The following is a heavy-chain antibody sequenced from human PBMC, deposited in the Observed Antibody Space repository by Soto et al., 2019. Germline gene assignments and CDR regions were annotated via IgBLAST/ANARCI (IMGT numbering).Heavy chain of an antibody. CDR2: MNPNSGNT. J-gene: IGHJ6*02. CDR3: ASLPWENSYSSGMDV. V-gene: IGHV1-8*01. D-gene: IGHD1-26*01. CDR1: GYTFTSYD. Sequence: QVQLVQSGAEVKKPGASVKVSCKASGYTFTSYDINWVRQATGQGLEWMGWMNPNSGNTGYAQKFQGRVTMTRNTSIRTAYMELRSMRSEDTAVYYCASLPWENSYSSGMDVWGQGTTVTVSS.